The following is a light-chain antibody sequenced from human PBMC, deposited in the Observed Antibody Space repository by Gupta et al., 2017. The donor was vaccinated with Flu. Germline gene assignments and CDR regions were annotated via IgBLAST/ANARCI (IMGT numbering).Light chain of an antibody. J-gene: IGKJ5*01. CDR1: QGVSSY. CDR2: DAS. V-gene: IGKV3-11*01. CDR3: QQRSSWPIT. Sequence: ELMLTHSPATLSLSLGERATLSCRASQGVSSYLAWYQQKPGKAPRLLIYDASIRATAIPARFSGSGSGTDFTLTISSLQPEDFAVYYCQQRSSWPITFGQGTRLEIK.